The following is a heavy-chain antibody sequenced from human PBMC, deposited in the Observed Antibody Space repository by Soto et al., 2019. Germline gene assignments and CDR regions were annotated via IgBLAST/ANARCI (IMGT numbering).Heavy chain of an antibody. CDR2: INSDGSST. CDR3: VRGEGGWGTY. V-gene: IGHV3-74*01. Sequence: PGGSLRLSCAASGFTFSSYWMSWVRQAPGKGLVWVSRINSDGSSTTYADSVKGRFTISRDNAKNTLYLQMNSLRAEDTAVYYCVRGEGGWGTYWGQGTLVTVSS. CDR1: GFTFSSYW. J-gene: IGHJ4*02. D-gene: IGHD7-27*01.